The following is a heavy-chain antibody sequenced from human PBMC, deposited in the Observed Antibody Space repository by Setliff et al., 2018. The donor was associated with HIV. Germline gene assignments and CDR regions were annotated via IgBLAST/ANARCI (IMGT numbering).Heavy chain of an antibody. CDR3: ARGWSSGWYNWFDP. Sequence: SETLSLTCTVSGDSFTSSYWSWIRQPPGKGLEWIGYIYYSGSTNYNPSLKSRVTMSVDTSKTQFSLQLGSVTAADTALYYCARGWSSGWYNWFDPWGQGTLVTVSS. V-gene: IGHV4-59*01. CDR2: IYYSGST. CDR1: GDSFTSSY. D-gene: IGHD6-19*01. J-gene: IGHJ5*02.